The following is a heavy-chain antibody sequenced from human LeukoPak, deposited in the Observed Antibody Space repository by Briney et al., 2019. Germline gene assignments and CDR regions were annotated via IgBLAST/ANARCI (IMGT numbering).Heavy chain of an antibody. Sequence: SETLSLTCTVSGGSISSGGYYWSWIRQHPGKGLEWIGYIYYSGSTYYNPSLKSRVTISVDTSKNQFSLKLSSVTAADTAVYYCAREYSSSWYGPGTLGYWGQGTLVTVSS. D-gene: IGHD6-13*01. CDR1: GGSISSGGYY. CDR3: AREYSSSWYGPGTLGY. V-gene: IGHV4-31*03. CDR2: IYYSGST. J-gene: IGHJ4*02.